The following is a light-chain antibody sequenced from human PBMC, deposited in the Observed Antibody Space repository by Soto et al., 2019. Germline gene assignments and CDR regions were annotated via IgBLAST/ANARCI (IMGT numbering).Light chain of an antibody. CDR1: SSDVGGYDF. J-gene: IGLJ1*01. Sequence: QSGLAQPASGSGSPEQSITISCTGASSDVGGYDFVSWYQHHPGTPPKLIIYEVTHRPSGVSHRFSGSKSASTASLTISGLQVEDEADYFCGSYSSTTTREVFGTGTKVTVL. V-gene: IGLV2-14*01. CDR3: GSYSSTTTREV. CDR2: EVT.